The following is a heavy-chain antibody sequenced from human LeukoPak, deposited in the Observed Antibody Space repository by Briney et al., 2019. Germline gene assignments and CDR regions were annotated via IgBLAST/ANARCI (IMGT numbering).Heavy chain of an antibody. D-gene: IGHD2-15*01. J-gene: IGHJ4*02. CDR3: ATDRGGSPFDY. CDR1: GFSFSSFG. Sequence: GGSLRLSCAASGFSFSSFGMSWVRQAPGKGLEWVSGTSTMSGKIHTHYADSVKGRFSISRDNSKNTLYLQMNSLRAEDTAVYYCATDRGGSPFDYWGQGTLVTVSS. V-gene: IGHV3-23*01. CDR2: TSTMSGKIHT.